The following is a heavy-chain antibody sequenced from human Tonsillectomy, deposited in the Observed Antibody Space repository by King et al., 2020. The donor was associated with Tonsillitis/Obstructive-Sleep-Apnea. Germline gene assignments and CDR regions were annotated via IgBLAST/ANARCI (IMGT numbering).Heavy chain of an antibody. J-gene: IGHJ6*03. Sequence: QLVQSGGGVVQPAWSLRLSCAASGFTFSSYVMHWVRQAPGKGLEWVAVISYDGSNKYYADSVKGRFTISRDNSKNTLYLQMNSLRTEDTAVYYCARGDDFWSGYSRYYMDVWGKGTTVTVSS. CDR3: ARGDDFWSGYSRYYMDV. V-gene: IGHV3-30*04. CDR1: GFTFSSYV. CDR2: ISYDGSNK. D-gene: IGHD3-3*01.